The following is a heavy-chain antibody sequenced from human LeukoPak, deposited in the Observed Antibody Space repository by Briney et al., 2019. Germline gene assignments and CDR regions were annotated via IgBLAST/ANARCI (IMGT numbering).Heavy chain of an antibody. Sequence: SETLSLTCAVSGGSISSGGYSWNWIRQPPGKGLEWIGYIFQSGSTYYSSSLKSRVSISVDRSKNQFSLKLSSVTAADTAVYYCCIVGRYCSSTSCYYYYGMDVWGQGTTVTVSS. J-gene: IGHJ6*02. CDR1: GGSISSGGYS. CDR2: IFQSGST. D-gene: IGHD2-2*01. V-gene: IGHV4-30-2*01. CDR3: CIVGRYCSSTSCYYYYGMDV.